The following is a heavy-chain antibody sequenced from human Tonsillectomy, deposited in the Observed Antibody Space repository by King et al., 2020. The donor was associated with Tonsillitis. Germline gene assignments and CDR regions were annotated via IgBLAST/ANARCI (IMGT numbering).Heavy chain of an antibody. CDR1: KFTFSSYS. CDR3: ARDNLGTTLVFGYYGMDV. Sequence: DVQLVESGGGLVKPGGSLRLSCAASKFTFSSYSMNWVRQAPGKGLEWVSSISTSSSYIYYADSVKGRFTVSRDNANNSLNLHMNSLRAEDTAVYYCARDNLGTTLVFGYYGMDVWGQGTTVTVSS. CDR2: ISTSSSYI. V-gene: IGHV3-21*01. J-gene: IGHJ6*02. D-gene: IGHD1-26*01.